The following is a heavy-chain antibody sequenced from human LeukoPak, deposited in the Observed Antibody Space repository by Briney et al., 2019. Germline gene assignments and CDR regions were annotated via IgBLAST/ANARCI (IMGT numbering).Heavy chain of an antibody. Sequence: PSETLSLTCTVSGGSISSYYWSWIRQPPGKGLEWIGYIYYSGSTNYNPSLKSRVTISVDTSKNQFSLKLSSVTAADTAVYYCARSYSSSWFDYWGQGTLVTVSS. CDR3: ARSYSSSWFDY. V-gene: IGHV4-59*01. CDR1: GGSISSYY. CDR2: IYYSGST. D-gene: IGHD6-13*01. J-gene: IGHJ5*01.